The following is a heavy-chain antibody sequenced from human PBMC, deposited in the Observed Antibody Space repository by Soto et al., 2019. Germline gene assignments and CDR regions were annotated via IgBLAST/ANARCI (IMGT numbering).Heavy chain of an antibody. Sequence: QVQLQESGPGLVKPSQTLSLTCTVSGGSISSGDYYWSWIRQPPGKGLEWIGYIYYSGSTYYNPSLKSRVTISVDTSKNQFSLKLSSVTAADTAVYYCARDRIAARHYYYYYGMDVWGQGTTVTVSS. V-gene: IGHV4-30-4*01. CDR2: IYYSGST. CDR3: ARDRIAARHYYYYYGMDV. CDR1: GGSISSGDYY. D-gene: IGHD6-6*01. J-gene: IGHJ6*02.